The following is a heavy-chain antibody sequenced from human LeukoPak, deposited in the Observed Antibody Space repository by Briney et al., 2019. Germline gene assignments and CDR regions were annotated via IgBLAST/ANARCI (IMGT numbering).Heavy chain of an antibody. V-gene: IGHV3-53*01. D-gene: IGHD5-12*01. J-gene: IGHJ4*02. CDR1: GFPVRSNY. Sequence: PGGSLRVSCVASGFPVRSNYMTWVRLAPGKGLEWVSVLHSSGDTYYADSVKGRFTISRDDSKNTLYLEMNSLRAEDTAVYYCARGKVYYYYDYWGQGTLVTVSS. CDR2: LHSSGDT. CDR3: ARGKVYYYYDY.